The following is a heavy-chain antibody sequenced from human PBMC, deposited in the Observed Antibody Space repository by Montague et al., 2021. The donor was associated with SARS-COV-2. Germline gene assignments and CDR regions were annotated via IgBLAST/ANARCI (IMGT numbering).Heavy chain of an antibody. CDR1: GYSINSNYY. Sequence: SDTLSLTCTVSGYSINSNYYWGWIRQPPGKGLEWIGCSYHSGTTXYHPSLKSRVTISLDTPNNHFSLKVTSVTAADTAVYYCARAPYYGPGKPYQFDYWGRGTLVTVSS. CDR2: SYHSGTT. CDR3: ARAPYYGPGKPYQFDY. D-gene: IGHD3-10*01. J-gene: IGHJ4*02. V-gene: IGHV4-38-2*02.